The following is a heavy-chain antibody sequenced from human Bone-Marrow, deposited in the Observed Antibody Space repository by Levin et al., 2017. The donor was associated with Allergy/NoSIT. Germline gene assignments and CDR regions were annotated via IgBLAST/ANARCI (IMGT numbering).Heavy chain of an antibody. CDR2: ISYDGSNK. CDR3: ARGGGLVVVTAPVDY. Sequence: GESLKISCAASGFTFSSYAMHWVRQAPGKGLEWVAVISYDGSNKYYADSVKGRFTISSDNSKNTLYLQMNSLRAEDTAVYYCARGGGLVVVTAPVDYWGQGTLVTVSS. J-gene: IGHJ4*02. D-gene: IGHD2-21*02. CDR1: GFTFSSYA. V-gene: IGHV3-30-3*01.